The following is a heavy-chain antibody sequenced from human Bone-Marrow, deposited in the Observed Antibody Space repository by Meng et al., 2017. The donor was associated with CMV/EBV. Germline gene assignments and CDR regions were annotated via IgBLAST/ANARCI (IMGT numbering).Heavy chain of an antibody. CDR2: ISYDGSNK. D-gene: IGHD6-19*01. CDR3: ARDPSGEYYFDY. V-gene: IGHV3-30*04. CDR1: GFTFSSYA. Sequence: GESLKISCAASGFTFSSYAMHWVRQAPGKGLEWVAVISYDGSNKYYADSVKGRFPISRDNSKNTLYLQMNSLRAEDTAVYYCARDPSGEYYFDYWGQGTLVTVSS. J-gene: IGHJ4*02.